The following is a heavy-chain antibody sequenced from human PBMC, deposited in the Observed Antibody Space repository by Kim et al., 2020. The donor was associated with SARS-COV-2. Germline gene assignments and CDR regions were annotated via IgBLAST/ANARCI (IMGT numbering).Heavy chain of an antibody. V-gene: IGHV1-18*01. Sequence: KLQGRVTMTTDTSTSTAYMELRSLRSDDTAVYYCARDLGYCTGGSCWFDYWGQGTLVTVSS. D-gene: IGHD2-15*01. CDR3: ARDLGYCTGGSCWFDY. J-gene: IGHJ4*02.